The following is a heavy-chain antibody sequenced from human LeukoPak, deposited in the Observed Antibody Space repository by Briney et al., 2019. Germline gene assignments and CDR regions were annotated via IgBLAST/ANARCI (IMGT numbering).Heavy chain of an antibody. J-gene: IGHJ4*02. CDR2: IGTAGDT. CDR1: GFTFSSYD. D-gene: IGHD3-10*01. CDR3: ARARYYGSGSIFDY. Sequence: GGSLRLSCAASGFTFSSYDMHWVRQATGKGLEWVSAIGTAGDTYYPGSVKGRFTISRENAKNSLYLQMNSLRAGDTAVYYCARARYYGSGSIFDYWGQGTLVTVSS. V-gene: IGHV3-13*01.